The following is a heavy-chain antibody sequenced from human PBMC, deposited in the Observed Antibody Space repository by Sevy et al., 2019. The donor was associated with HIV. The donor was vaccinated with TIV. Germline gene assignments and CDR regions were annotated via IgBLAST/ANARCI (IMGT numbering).Heavy chain of an antibody. V-gene: IGHV3-30-3*01. CDR1: GFTFSNYD. CDR3: ARLSSCGGDCYYLDY. D-gene: IGHD2-21*02. CDR2: ISHDGNYK. Sequence: GGSLRLSCTASGFTFSNYDMHWVRQAPGKGLDWVAVISHDGNYKSCADSVKDRFSISRDNFKNTLHLQMNSLGVEDTAVYFCARLSSCGGDCYYLDYWGQGALVTVSS. J-gene: IGHJ4*02.